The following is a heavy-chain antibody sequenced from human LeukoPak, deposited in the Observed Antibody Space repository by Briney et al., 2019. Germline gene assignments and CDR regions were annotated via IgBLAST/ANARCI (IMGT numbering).Heavy chain of an antibody. CDR3: ARDYILPLETDNGDGFAI. CDR2: VSPSHTTR. J-gene: IGHJ3*02. Sequence: ASVKVSCKASGYTFRQYSISWVRQAPGKGLEWMGWVSPSHTTRVYAQEFQGRVTMTADTNTNTVSMELRSLRSDDTAVYFCARDYILPLETDNGDGFAIWGQGTVVTVSS. CDR1: GYTFRQYS. V-gene: IGHV1-18*01. D-gene: IGHD3-3*02.